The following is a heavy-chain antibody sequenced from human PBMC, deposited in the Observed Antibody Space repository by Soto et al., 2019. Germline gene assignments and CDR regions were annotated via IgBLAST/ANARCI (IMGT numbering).Heavy chain of an antibody. CDR1: GGTFSSYA. Sequence: QVQLVQSGAEVKKPGSSVKVSCKASGGTFSSYAISWVRQAPGQGLEWMGGIIPIFGTANYAQKLQGRVTITADKSTSTAYMELSSLRSEDTAVYYCARGGGEGYSSSWNYYYYYGMDVWGQGTTVTVSS. CDR2: IIPIFGTA. D-gene: IGHD6-13*01. J-gene: IGHJ6*02. V-gene: IGHV1-69*06. CDR3: ARGGGEGYSSSWNYYYYYGMDV.